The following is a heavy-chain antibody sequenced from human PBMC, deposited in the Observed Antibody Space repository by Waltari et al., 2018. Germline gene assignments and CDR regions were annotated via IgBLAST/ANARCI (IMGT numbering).Heavy chain of an antibody. J-gene: IGHJ3*01. V-gene: IGHV4-38-2*02. CDR3: ARDHSTSWSHDAYDV. Sequence: QVKLQESGPGLVRPSATLYLTCLVSDQSIKSGFSWGWLRLPPGKGLEWIGSVYHSGATYYNPSLSSRVTISVDTSKNQVFLRLASVTAADTGMYYCARDHSTSWSHDAYDVWGPGTMVTVAS. CDR1: DQSIKSGFS. CDR2: VYHSGAT. D-gene: IGHD2-2*01.